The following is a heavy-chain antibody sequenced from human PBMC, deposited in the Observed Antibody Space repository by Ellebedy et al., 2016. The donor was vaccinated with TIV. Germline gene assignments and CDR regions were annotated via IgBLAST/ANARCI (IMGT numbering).Heavy chain of an antibody. CDR1: GGSFSSYY. Sequence: SETLSLXXTVSGGSFSSYYWSWIRQSAGKGLEWIGRIFMSGSISYNPPLRSRVTISVDTSRDQFSLKVASVTAADTAVYYCARSSPPGRYGLDVWGQGTTVTVSS. CDR3: ARSSPPGRYGLDV. J-gene: IGHJ6*02. CDR2: IFMSGSI. V-gene: IGHV4-4*07. D-gene: IGHD3-10*01.